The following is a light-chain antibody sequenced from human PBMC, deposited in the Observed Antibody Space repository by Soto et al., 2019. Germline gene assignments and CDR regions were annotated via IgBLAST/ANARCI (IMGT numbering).Light chain of an antibody. Sequence: EIVMTQSPATLSGSPGERATLSCRSSQSVKRSLAWYQHKPGQVPRLLIYGASTRATGVPVRFSGSGSGTAVTLTISSLQAEDVAVYYCQHYNQWPPFTFGPGTKVNIK. CDR2: GAS. V-gene: IGKV3-15*01. CDR1: QSVKRS. CDR3: QHYNQWPPFT. J-gene: IGKJ3*01.